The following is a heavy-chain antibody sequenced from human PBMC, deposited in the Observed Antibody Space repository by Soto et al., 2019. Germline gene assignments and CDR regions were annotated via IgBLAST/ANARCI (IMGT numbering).Heavy chain of an antibody. CDR3: ARGHSGLD. V-gene: IGHV3-53*01. J-gene: IGHJ1*01. CDR2: IYSGGST. Sequence: EVQLVESGGGLIQPGGSLRLSCAASGFTVSSNYMSWVRQAPGKGLEWVSVIYSGGSTYYADSVKGRFTISRDNSKNTQYLQMNSVRDQYTAVHCCARGHSGLDWGQGTLVTVSS. CDR1: GFTVSSNY.